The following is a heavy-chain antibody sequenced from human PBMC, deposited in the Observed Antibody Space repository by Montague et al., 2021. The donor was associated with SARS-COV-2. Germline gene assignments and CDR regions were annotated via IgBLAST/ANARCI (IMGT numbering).Heavy chain of an antibody. CDR1: GVAINNFP. D-gene: IGHD3-22*01. CDR3: ARDMSSGDGMDV. V-gene: IGHV4-4*07. CDR2: MYDRGST. Sequence: SETLSLTCTVSGVAINNFPWSWIRQPAGKGLEWIGRMYDRGSTDYSPSLKSRVTMSVDTSKNRLSLRLKSVTAADTAVYYCARDMSSGDGMDVWGQGTTVSVS. J-gene: IGHJ6*02.